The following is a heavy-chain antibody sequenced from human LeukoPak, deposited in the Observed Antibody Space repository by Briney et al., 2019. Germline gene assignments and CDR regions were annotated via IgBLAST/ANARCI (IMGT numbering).Heavy chain of an antibody. J-gene: IGHJ5*02. CDR1: GYSFTSYW. CDR3: AKIYCSSTSCYVNWFDP. CDR2: IYPGDSDT. V-gene: IGHV5-51*01. Sequence: GESLKISCKGSGYSFTSYWIGWVRPMPGKGLEWMGIIYPGDSDTRYSPSFQGQVTISADKSISTAYLQWSSLKASDTAMYYCAKIYCSSTSCYVNWFDPWGQGTLVTVSS. D-gene: IGHD2-2*01.